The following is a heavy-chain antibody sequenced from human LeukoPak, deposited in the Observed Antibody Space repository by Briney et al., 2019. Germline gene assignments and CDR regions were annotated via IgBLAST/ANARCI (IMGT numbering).Heavy chain of an antibody. CDR1: GYTFTGYY. Sequence: ASVKVSCKASGYTFTGYYMHWVRQAPGQGLEWMGWINPNSGGTNYAQKFQGRVTMTGDTSISTAYMELSRLRSDDTAVYYCARRYCSSTSCYESCDYWGQGTLVTVSS. J-gene: IGHJ4*02. CDR2: INPNSGGT. CDR3: ARRYCSSTSCYESCDY. D-gene: IGHD2-2*01. V-gene: IGHV1-2*02.